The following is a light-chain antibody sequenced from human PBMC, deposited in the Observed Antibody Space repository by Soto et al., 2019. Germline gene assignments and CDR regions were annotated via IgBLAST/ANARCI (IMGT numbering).Light chain of an antibody. CDR2: EVN. J-gene: IGLJ2*01. Sequence: QSALTQPPSASGSPGQSVTISCTGTRSDVGGYNYVSWYQQHPGKAPKLMIYEVNKRPSGVPDRFSGSKSGNTASLTVSGLQAEDEAHYYCSSSAGSDIVVFGGGTQLTVL. CDR3: SSSAGSDIVV. V-gene: IGLV2-8*01. CDR1: RSDVGGYNY.